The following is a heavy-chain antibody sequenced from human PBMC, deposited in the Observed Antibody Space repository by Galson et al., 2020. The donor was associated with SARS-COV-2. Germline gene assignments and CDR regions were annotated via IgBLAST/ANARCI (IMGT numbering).Heavy chain of an antibody. V-gene: IGHV1-18*04. CDR3: AREEDPTDFNPYFDY. CDR2: ISCHNGNT. J-gene: IGHJ4*02. CDR1: GYTFNRYG. D-gene: IGHD1-26*01. Sequence: ASVKVSCKASGYTFNRYGISCVRQAPGQGLEWLGWISCHNGNTNYPQKFQGRVTMTTDKWTNTVYMELRSLRSDDTAMYYCAREEDPTDFNPYFDYWGQGAQVTCSS.